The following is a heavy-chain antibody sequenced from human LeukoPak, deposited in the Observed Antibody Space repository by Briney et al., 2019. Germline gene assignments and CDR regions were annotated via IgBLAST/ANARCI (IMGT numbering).Heavy chain of an antibody. Sequence: SETLSLTCTVSGGSISSYYWSWIRQPPGKGLEWIGYIYYSGSTNYNSSLKSRVTISVDTSKNQFSLKLSSVTAADTAVYYCASSLGYCSSTSCYIGYFDYWGQGTLVTVSS. CDR3: ASSLGYCSSTSCYIGYFDY. CDR1: GGSISSYY. J-gene: IGHJ4*02. V-gene: IGHV4-59*08. CDR2: IYYSGST. D-gene: IGHD2-2*02.